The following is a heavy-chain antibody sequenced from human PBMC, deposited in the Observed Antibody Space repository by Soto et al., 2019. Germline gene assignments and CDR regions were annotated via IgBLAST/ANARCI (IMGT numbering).Heavy chain of an antibody. CDR2: ISPDGSAM. D-gene: IGHD2-2*01. V-gene: IGHV3-7*01. Sequence: GGSLRLSCAGSGFIFGNFWMSWVRQAPGKGVEWVANISPDGSAMSYLPAVGGRFTISRDNAKNLLYLQMDSLRAEDTAVYYCAKNMPRWGQGTLVTVSS. CDR3: AKNMPR. J-gene: IGHJ4*02. CDR1: GFIFGNFW.